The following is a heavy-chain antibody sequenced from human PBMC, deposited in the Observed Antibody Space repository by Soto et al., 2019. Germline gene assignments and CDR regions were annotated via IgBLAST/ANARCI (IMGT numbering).Heavy chain of an antibody. J-gene: IGHJ6*02. CDR2: IIPIFGTA. V-gene: IGHV1-69*01. CDR1: GGTFSSYA. D-gene: IGHD3-22*01. Sequence: QVQLVQSGAEVKKPGSSVKVSCKASGGTFSSYAISWVRQAPGQGLEWMGGIIPIFGTANYAQKFQGRVTITADESTSTAYMELSSLRSEDTVVYYCARDLSGYSSGPSYYYGMDVWGQGTTVTVSS. CDR3: ARDLSGYSSGPSYYYGMDV.